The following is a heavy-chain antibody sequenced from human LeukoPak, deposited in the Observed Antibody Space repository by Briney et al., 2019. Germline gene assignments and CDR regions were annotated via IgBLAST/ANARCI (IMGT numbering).Heavy chain of an antibody. D-gene: IGHD6-13*01. CDR1: GFTFSSYA. CDR3: ARPPGSSWYKNDY. Sequence: GGSLRLSCAASGFTFSSYAMHWVRQAPGKGLEWVAVISYDGSNKYYADSVKGRFTISRDNSKNTLYLQTNSLRAEDTAVYYCARPPGSSWYKNDYWGQGTLVTVSS. V-gene: IGHV3-30-3*01. J-gene: IGHJ4*02. CDR2: ISYDGSNK.